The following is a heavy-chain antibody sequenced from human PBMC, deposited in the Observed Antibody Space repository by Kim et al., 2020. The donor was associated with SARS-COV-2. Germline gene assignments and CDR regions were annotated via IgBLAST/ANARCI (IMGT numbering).Heavy chain of an antibody. CDR3: ASMDPEIAAAGTGAFDI. CDR2: IWYDGSNK. Sequence: GGSLRLSCAASGFTFSSYGMQWVRQAPGKGLEWVAVIWYDGSNKYYADSVKGRFTISRDNSKNTLYLQMNSLRAEDTAVYYCASMDPEIAAAGTGAFDIWGQGTMVTVSS. D-gene: IGHD6-13*01. V-gene: IGHV3-33*01. J-gene: IGHJ3*02. CDR1: GFTFSSYG.